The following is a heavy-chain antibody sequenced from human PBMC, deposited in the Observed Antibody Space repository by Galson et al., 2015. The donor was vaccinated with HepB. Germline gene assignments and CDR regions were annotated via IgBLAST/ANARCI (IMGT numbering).Heavy chain of an antibody. CDR2: INPKSGAT. J-gene: IGHJ4*02. D-gene: IGHD3-3*01. Sequence: SVKVSCKASGYTFTDYYIHWVRQAPGQGLEWMGRINPKSGATNYAQKFQGRVTMTRDTSISTAYVEVTSLRSDDTAVLYCATGETLRFLEWLGGSSRWGQGTLVTVSS. CDR3: ATGETLRFLEWLGGSSR. V-gene: IGHV1-2*06. CDR1: GYTFTDYY.